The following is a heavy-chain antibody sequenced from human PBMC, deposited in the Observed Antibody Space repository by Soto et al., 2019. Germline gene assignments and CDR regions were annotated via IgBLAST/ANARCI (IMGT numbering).Heavy chain of an antibody. CDR1: GGSISSSSYY. CDR2: IYYSGIT. D-gene: IGHD4-4*01. V-gene: IGHV4-39*01. Sequence: KTSETLSLTCTVSGGSISSSSYYWGWIRQPPGKGLEWIGSIYYSGITYYNPSLKSRVTISVDTSKNQFSLKLSSVTAADTAVYYCATNYAYYYYYGMDVWGQGTTVTVSS. J-gene: IGHJ6*02. CDR3: ATNYAYYYYYGMDV.